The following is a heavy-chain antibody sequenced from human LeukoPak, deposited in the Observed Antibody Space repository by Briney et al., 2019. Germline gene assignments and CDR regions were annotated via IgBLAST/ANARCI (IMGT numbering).Heavy chain of an antibody. J-gene: IGHJ6*02. V-gene: IGHV3-30*03. CDR3: ARRKTPPDIVVPAANYYYYGMDV. CDR2: ISYDGSNK. CDR1: GFTFSSYG. Sequence: PGGSLRLSCAASGFTFSSYGMHWVRQAPGKGLEWVAVISYDGSNKYYADSVKGRFTISRDNSKNTLYLQMNSLRAEDTAVYYCARRKTPPDIVVPAANYYYYGMDVWGQGTTVTVSS. D-gene: IGHD2-2*01.